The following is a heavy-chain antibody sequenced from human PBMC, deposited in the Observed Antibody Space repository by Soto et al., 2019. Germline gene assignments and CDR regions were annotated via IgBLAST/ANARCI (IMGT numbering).Heavy chain of an antibody. J-gene: IGHJ3*02. D-gene: IGHD3-22*01. CDR3: ARDPDDSSARRAFDI. CDR2: IIPNIGKT. V-gene: IGHV1-69*05. Sequence: AASVKVSCKASGYTFTGYYIHWVRQAPGQGLEWMGGIIPNIGKTNYAQKFQGRVTITTDESTSTAYMELNSLRSEDTAVYYCARDPDDSSARRAFDIWGQGTMVTVSS. CDR1: GYTFTGYY.